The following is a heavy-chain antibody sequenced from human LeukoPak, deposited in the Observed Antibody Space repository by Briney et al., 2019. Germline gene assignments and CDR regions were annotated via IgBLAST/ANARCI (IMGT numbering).Heavy chain of an antibody. Sequence: ASVKVSCKASGYSFTSNYIHWVRQAPGQGLEWMGMIYPRDGSTSYAQKFQGRVTVTRDTSTSTVHMELSGLRSEDTAVYYCARDQEAFDYWGQGILVTVSS. CDR3: ARDQEAFDY. V-gene: IGHV1-46*01. CDR2: IYPRDGST. J-gene: IGHJ4*02. CDR1: GYSFTSNY.